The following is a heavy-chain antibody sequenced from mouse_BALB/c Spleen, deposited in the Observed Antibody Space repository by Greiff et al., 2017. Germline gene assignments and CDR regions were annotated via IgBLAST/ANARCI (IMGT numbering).Heavy chain of an antibody. V-gene: IGHV14-3*02. J-gene: IGHJ2*01. CDR1: GFNIKDTY. Sequence: EVQLVESGAELVKPGASVKLSCTASGFNIKDTYMHWVKQRPEQGLEWIGRIDPANGNTKYDPKFQGKATITADTSSNTAYLQLSSLTSEDTAVYYCASAADYWGQGTTLTVAS. CDR3: ASAADY. CDR2: IDPANGNT.